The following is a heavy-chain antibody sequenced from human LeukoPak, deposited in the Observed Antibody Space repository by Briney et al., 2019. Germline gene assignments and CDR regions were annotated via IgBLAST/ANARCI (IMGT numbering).Heavy chain of an antibody. V-gene: IGHV3-33*01. CDR2: TWFGGT. J-gene: IGHJ3*02. CDR1: GFTLWRHG. D-gene: IGHD3-16*01. Sequence: AGGSLRLSCAASGFTLWRHGMHWLRQTPGKGLEWVAVTWFGGTDYADSVKGRFTVSRDNSKMTLYLQVNYLRVEDTALYYCAREQATFGSAGAFDIWGRGTVVTVSS. CDR3: AREQATFGSAGAFDI.